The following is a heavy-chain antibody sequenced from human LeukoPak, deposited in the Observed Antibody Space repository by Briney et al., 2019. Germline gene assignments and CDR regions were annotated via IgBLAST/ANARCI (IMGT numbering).Heavy chain of an antibody. V-gene: IGHV3-15*01. D-gene: IGHD5-12*01. Sequence: GGSMRLSCAASGFTFSNAWMTWVRQAPGKGLEWVGRLRSKTDGGTADYAAPVEGRFTISRDDSKNTLYLQMTSLKTEDTAVYYCTTLRARSDYWGQGTLVTVSS. CDR2: LRSKTDGGTA. CDR3: TTLRARSDY. J-gene: IGHJ4*02. CDR1: GFTFSNAW.